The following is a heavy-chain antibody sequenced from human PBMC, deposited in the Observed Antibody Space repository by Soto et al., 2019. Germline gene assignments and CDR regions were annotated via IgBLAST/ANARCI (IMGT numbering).Heavy chain of an antibody. Sequence: PSETLSLTCTVSGGSISSYYWSWIRQPPGKGLEWIGYIYYSGSTNYNPSLKSRVTISVDTSKNQFSLKLSSVTAADTAVYYCASRINSSGQYYYYGMDVWGQGTTVTVSS. J-gene: IGHJ6*02. V-gene: IGHV4-59*01. CDR2: IYYSGST. CDR1: GGSISSYY. CDR3: ASRINSSGQYYYYGMDV. D-gene: IGHD3-22*01.